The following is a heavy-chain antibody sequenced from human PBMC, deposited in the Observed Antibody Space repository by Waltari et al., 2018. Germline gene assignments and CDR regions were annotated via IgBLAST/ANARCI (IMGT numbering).Heavy chain of an antibody. J-gene: IGHJ3*02. CDR2: IYPSGDT. CDR1: GGSISRSAYY. D-gene: IGHD2-15*01. Sequence: QLQLQESGPGLVKSSETLSLTCAVSGGSISRSAYYWVWLRQPPGKELEWIGSIYPSGDTYYHASREIRVRVSVDRSSNHFSMTLSSVTAADTAVYYCARRGDWLPLDAFDIWGQGTVVTVSS. CDR3: ARRGDWLPLDAFDI. V-gene: IGHV4-39*02.